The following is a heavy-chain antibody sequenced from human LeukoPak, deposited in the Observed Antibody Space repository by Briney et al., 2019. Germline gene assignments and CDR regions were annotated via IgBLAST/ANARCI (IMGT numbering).Heavy chain of an antibody. CDR2: INNDGSST. CDR1: GFTLSSYA. J-gene: IGHJ6*02. Sequence: PGGSLRLSCAASGFTLSSYAMSWVRQAPGKGLVWVSHINNDGSSTSYADSVKGRFTISRDNAKNTLYLQMNSLRAEDTAVYYCARGHTNSSYGMDVWGQGTTVTVSS. D-gene: IGHD6-13*01. CDR3: ARGHTNSSYGMDV. V-gene: IGHV3-74*01.